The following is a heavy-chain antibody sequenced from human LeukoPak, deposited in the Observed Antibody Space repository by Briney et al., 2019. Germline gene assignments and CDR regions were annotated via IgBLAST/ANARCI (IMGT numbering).Heavy chain of an antibody. CDR2: INHSGST. CDR3: AKHYMGSYDNRGLDY. D-gene: IGHD3-10*01. V-gene: IGHV4-34*01. J-gene: IGHJ4*02. CDR1: GGSFSGYY. Sequence: SETLSLTCAVYGGSFSGYYWSWIRQPPGKGLEWIGEINHSGSTNYNPTLKSRVTISVDTSKNHFSLKLSSVTAADTAVYYCAKHYMGSYDNRGLDYWGQGTLVTVSS.